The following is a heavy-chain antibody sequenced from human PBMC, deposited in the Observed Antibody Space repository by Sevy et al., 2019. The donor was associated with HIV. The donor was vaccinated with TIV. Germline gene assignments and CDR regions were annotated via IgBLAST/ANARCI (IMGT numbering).Heavy chain of an antibody. CDR2: MTSSGSYI. V-gene: IGHV3-21*01. CDR1: GFTFSTST. Sequence: GGSLRLSCAASGFTFSTSTMNWVRQAPGKGLEWVSLMTSSGSYILYADSVKGRFTISRDNAKNSVFLQMNSLRVEDTVVYYCVRDGLNYWGQGTRVTVSS. J-gene: IGHJ4*02. CDR3: VRDGLNY.